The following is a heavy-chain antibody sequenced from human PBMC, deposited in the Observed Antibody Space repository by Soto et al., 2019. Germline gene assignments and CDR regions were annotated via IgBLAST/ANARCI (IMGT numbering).Heavy chain of an antibody. V-gene: IGHV4-31*03. CDR1: GGSISSGGYY. CDR2: IYYSGST. CDR3: ASSIAVAGTLDY. D-gene: IGHD6-19*01. J-gene: IGHJ4*02. Sequence: SETLSLTCTVSGGSISSGGYYWSWIRQHPGKGLEWIGYIYYSGSTYYNPSLKSRVTISVDTSKNQFSLKLSSVTAADTAVYYCASSIAVAGTLDYWGQGTLVTVSS.